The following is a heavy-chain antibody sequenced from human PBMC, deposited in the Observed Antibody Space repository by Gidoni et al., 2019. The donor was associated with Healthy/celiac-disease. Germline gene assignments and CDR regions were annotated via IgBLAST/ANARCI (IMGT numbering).Heavy chain of an antibody. CDR2: ISGSGGST. CDR1: GFTFSSYA. J-gene: IGHJ4*02. CDR3: AQTPRGYSSYYFDY. V-gene: IGHV3-23*01. Sequence: EVQLLESGGGSVQPGGSLRLSCAASGFTFSSYAMSWIRQAPGKGLEWVSAISGSGGSTCCADSMKGRFTISRDNSKNTLYLQMNSLRAEDTAVYYCAQTPRGYSSYYFDYWGQGTLVTVSS. D-gene: IGHD6-19*01.